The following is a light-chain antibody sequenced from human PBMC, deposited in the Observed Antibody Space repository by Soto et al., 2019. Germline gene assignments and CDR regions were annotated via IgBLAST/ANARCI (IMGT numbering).Light chain of an antibody. CDR3: SSFRSSSTSYV. CDR2: DVS. J-gene: IGLJ1*01. Sequence: QSVLTQPASVSGSPGQSITISCTGTSGDVGGYNYVSWYQQHPGKAPKFMIYDVSNRPSGVSNRFSGSKSGNTASLTISGLQAEDEADYYCSSFRSSSTSYVFGTGTKVTVL. CDR1: SGDVGGYNY. V-gene: IGLV2-14*01.